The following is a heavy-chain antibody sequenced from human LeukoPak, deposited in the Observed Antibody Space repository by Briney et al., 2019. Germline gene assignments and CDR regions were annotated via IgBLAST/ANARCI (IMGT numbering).Heavy chain of an antibody. CDR2: IRSKINNYAT. CDR1: GFTLSGSD. CDR3: TRHQNDYGDYDWLDP. V-gene: IGHV3-73*01. Sequence: RGSLKLSCAASGFTLSGSDMHWVRRASGKGLEWVGRIRSKINNYATAYAASVKGRFTISRDDSKNMAYLQMNSLKTEDTAVYYCTRHQNDYGDYDWLDPWGQGTLVTVSS. J-gene: IGHJ5*02. D-gene: IGHD4-17*01.